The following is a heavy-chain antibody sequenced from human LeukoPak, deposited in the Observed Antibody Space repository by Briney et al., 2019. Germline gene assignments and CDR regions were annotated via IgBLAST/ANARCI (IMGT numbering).Heavy chain of an antibody. V-gene: IGHV3-7*01. CDR2: IKQDGSEK. J-gene: IGHJ2*01. D-gene: IGHD4-23*01. Sequence: GGSLRLPCAASGFTFSSYWMSWVRQAPGKGLEWVANIKQDGSEKYYVDSVKGRFTISRDNDKNSLYLQMNSLRAEDTAVYYCARKKNSAYWYFDLWGRGTLVTVSS. CDR1: GFTFSSYW. CDR3: ARKKNSAYWYFDL.